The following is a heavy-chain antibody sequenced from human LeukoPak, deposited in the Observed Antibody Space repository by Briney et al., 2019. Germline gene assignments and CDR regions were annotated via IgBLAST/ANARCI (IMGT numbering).Heavy chain of an antibody. J-gene: IGHJ6*03. D-gene: IGHD3-3*01. CDR1: GYTFTSYD. CDR2: MNPNSGNT. CDR3: ARGASSRYDFWSGYRDNYYYYMDV. V-gene: IGHV1-8*01. Sequence: SVKVSCKASGYTFTSYDINWVRQATGQGLEWMGWMNPNSGNTGYAQKFQGRVTMTRNTSISTAYMELSSLRSEDTAVYYCARGASSRYDFWSGYRDNYYYYMDVWGKGTTVTVSS.